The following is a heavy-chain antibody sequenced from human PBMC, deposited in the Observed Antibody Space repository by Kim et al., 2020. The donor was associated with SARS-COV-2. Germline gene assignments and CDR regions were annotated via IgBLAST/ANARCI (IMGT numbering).Heavy chain of an antibody. Sequence: GESLKISCKGSGYSFTTFWITWVRQMPGKGLEWMGRIDPSDSYTHYSPSFQGHVTISADKSISTAYLQWSSLKASDTAMYYCARRLYYYGSGSYYKGDNYYYGMDVWGQGTTVTVSS. J-gene: IGHJ6*02. CDR3: ARRLYYYGSGSYYKGDNYYYGMDV. D-gene: IGHD3-10*01. CDR1: GYSFTTFW. V-gene: IGHV5-10-1*01. CDR2: IDPSDSYT.